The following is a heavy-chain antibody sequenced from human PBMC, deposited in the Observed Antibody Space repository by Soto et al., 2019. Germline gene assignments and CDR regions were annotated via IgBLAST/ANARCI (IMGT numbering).Heavy chain of an antibody. J-gene: IGHJ6*02. CDR2: TYYRSKWYN. Sequence: SQTLSLTCVISGDSVSSNSAAWNWIRQSPSRGLEWPGRTYYRSKWYNDYAVSVKSRITINPDTSKNQFSLQLNSVTPEDTAVYYCARLGYSYGYYYYGMDVWGQGTTVTVSS. CDR3: ARLGYSYGYYYYGMDV. CDR1: GDSVSSNSAA. V-gene: IGHV6-1*01. D-gene: IGHD5-18*01.